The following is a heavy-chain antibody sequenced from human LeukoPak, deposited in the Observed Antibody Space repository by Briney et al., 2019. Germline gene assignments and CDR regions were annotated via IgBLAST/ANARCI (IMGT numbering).Heavy chain of an antibody. D-gene: IGHD3-10*01. CDR3: ARGLWFGDENPPYFDY. CDR2: IYTSGTT. J-gene: IGHJ4*02. V-gene: IGHV4-61*02. CDR1: GGSISSSNYY. Sequence: SETLSLTCTVSGGSISSSNYYSSWIRQPAGKGLEWLRRIYTSGTTNYNPSLKSRVTISIDTSKNQFSLKLSSVTAADTAVYYCARGLWFGDENPPYFDYWGQGTLVTVSS.